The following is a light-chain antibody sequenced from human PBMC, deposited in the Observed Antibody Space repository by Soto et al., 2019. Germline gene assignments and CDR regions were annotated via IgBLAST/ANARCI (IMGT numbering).Light chain of an antibody. V-gene: IGLV1-44*01. J-gene: IGLJ2*01. CDR2: NNN. CDR3: AAWDDSLNEVV. Sequence: QSVLTQTPSVSGTPGQRVPISCSGSSSNIGSNIVNWYQQLPGTAPKLLIYNNNQRPSGVPDRFSDSKSGTSASLAISGLQSEDEADYFCAAWDDSLNEVVFGGGTKLTVL. CDR1: SSNIGSNI.